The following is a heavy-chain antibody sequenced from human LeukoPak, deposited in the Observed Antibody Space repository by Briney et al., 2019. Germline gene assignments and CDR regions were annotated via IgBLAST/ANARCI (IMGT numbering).Heavy chain of an antibody. J-gene: IGHJ4*02. CDR1: GASISSGRYY. CDR3: SAGGDVAKAGY. D-gene: IGHD3-16*01. Sequence: SETLSLTCTVSGASISSGRYYWDWVRQPPGKGLERIGTIHYSGTPTFYNPSLESRVTILADTSKNQFSLKLSSVTAADTALYYGSAGGDVAKAGYWGQGTLVAVSS. V-gene: IGHV4-39*01. CDR2: IHYSGTPT.